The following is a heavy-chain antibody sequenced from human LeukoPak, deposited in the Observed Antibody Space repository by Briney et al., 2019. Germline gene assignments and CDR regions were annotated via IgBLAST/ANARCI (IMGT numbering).Heavy chain of an antibody. CDR3: ARDDNLLWFGELLLAY. V-gene: IGHV4-39*07. CDR2: IYYSGST. J-gene: IGHJ4*02. CDR1: GGSISSSSYY. D-gene: IGHD3-10*01. Sequence: SETLSLTCTVSGGSISSSSYYWGWIRQPPGKGLEWIGSIYYSGSTYYNPSLKSRVTISVDASKNQFSLKLSSVTAADTAVYYCARDDNLLWFGELLLAYWGQGTLVTVSS.